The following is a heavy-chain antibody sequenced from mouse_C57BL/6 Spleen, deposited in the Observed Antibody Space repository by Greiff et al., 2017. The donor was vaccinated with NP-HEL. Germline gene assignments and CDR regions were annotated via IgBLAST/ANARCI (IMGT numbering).Heavy chain of an antibody. D-gene: IGHD2-5*01. Sequence: QVQLQQPGAELVRPGSSVKLSCKASGYTFTSYWMDWVKQRPGQGLEWIGNIYPSDSETHYNQKFKDKATLTVDKSSSTAYMQRSSLTSEDSAVYYCARSGYSNSWLMDYWGQGTSVTVSS. J-gene: IGHJ4*01. CDR3: ARSGYSNSWLMDY. CDR2: IYPSDSET. V-gene: IGHV1-61*01. CDR1: GYTFTSYW.